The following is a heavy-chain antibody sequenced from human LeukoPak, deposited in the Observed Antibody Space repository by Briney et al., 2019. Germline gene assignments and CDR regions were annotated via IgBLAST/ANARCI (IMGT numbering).Heavy chain of an antibody. CDR3: ARALGTPDY. J-gene: IGHJ4*02. CDR1: XXXXTXYX. CDR2: INHNSGGT. Sequence: ASVXXSXKASXXXXTXYXMHXVRQAPGQGLEWMGWINHNSGGTNYAQKFQGRVTMTRDTSISTAYMELSRLRSDDTAVYYCARALGTPDYWGQGTLVTVSS. V-gene: IGHV1-2*02. D-gene: IGHD7-27*01.